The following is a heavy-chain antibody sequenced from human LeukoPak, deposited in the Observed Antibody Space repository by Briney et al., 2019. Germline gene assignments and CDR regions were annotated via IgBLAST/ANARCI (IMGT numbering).Heavy chain of an antibody. CDR1: GGSISSGGYY. D-gene: IGHD3-3*01. CDR2: IYYSGST. V-gene: IGHV4-31*03. CDR3: ARAGGFFSPFGY. J-gene: IGHJ4*02. Sequence: SETLSLTCTVSGGSISSGGYYWSWIRQHPGKGLEWIGYIYYSGSTYYNPSLKSRVTISVDTSKNQFSPKLSSVTAADTAVYYCARAGGFFSPFGYWGQGTLVTVSS.